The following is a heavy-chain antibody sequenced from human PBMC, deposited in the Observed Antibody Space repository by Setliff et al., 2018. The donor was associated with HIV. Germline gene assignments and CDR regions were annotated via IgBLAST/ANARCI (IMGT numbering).Heavy chain of an antibody. Sequence: SETLSLTCSVSGDSISSGSYYWSWIRLPAGKGLEWIGQIHTTGSTNYNPSLKSRVTISMDTSKNQFSLNLNSVTATDTDVYYCAKRTFGSGRLDPWGQGTLVTVSS. CDR2: IHTTGST. D-gene: IGHD3-16*01. CDR1: GDSISSGSYY. V-gene: IGHV4-61*09. J-gene: IGHJ5*02. CDR3: AKRTFGSGRLDP.